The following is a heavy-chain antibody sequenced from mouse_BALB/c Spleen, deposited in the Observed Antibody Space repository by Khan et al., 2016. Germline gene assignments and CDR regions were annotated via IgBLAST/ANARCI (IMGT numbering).Heavy chain of an antibody. CDR2: ISYSGST. J-gene: IGHJ2*01. D-gene: IGHD1-2*01. V-gene: IGHV3-2*02. Sequence: VQLKESGPGLVKPSQSLSLTCTVTGYSITSGYGWKWIRQFPGNKLEWMGYISYSGSTNYNPSLKSRISITRETSKNQFFLQLNSVTTEDTATYYCARTARIKYWGQATTLTVSS. CDR1: GYSITSGYG. CDR3: ARTARIKY.